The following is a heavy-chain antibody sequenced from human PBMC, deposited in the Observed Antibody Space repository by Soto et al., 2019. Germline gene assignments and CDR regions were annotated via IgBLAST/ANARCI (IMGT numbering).Heavy chain of an antibody. CDR3: ARARYYYDSSGYPKPYYFDY. CDR1: GYSFTSYW. Sequence: GESLKISCKGSGYSFTSYWIGWVRQMPGKGLEWMGIIYPGDSDTRYSPSFQGQVTISADKSISTAYLQWSSLKASDTAMYYCARARYYYDSSGYPKPYYFDYWGQGTLVTVSS. V-gene: IGHV5-51*01. D-gene: IGHD3-22*01. J-gene: IGHJ4*02. CDR2: IYPGDSDT.